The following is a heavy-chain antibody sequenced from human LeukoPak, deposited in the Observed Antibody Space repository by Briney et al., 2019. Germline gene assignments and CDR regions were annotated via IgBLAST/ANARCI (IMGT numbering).Heavy chain of an antibody. J-gene: IGHJ6*03. Sequence: PSETLSLTCTVSGGSISSSSYYWGWIRQPPGKGLEWIGSIYYSGSTYYNPSLKSRVTISVDTSKNQFSLKLTSVTAADTAVYYCASHGATVTRINYYYYYMDVWGKGTTVTVSS. CDR3: ASHGATVTRINYYYYYMDV. D-gene: IGHD4-11*01. CDR2: IYYSGST. CDR1: GGSISSSSYY. V-gene: IGHV4-39*01.